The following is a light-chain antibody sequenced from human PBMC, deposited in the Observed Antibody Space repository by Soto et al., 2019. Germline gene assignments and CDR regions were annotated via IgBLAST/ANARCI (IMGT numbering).Light chain of an antibody. Sequence: DIQMNQSPSSLSASVGDRVTITSQASQNINNYLNWYQPXPGRAPKLLIYDASNLEAGVPSRFRGSGSGTDFTFTISRLPPEDIATDYCQQYENIPTFGQGTRLEIK. CDR1: QNINNY. CDR3: QQYENIPT. J-gene: IGKJ5*01. V-gene: IGKV1-33*01. CDR2: DAS.